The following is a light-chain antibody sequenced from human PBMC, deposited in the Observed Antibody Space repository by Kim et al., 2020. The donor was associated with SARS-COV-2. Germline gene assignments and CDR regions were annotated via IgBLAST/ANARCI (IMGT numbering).Light chain of an antibody. Sequence: DILMTQSPATLSVSPGDRATLSCRASQSVSSNLAWYQQKPGEAPRLLISAASTRATGIPARFSGSGSGTEFTLTISSLQPDDFAIYYCQQYYAYPWTFGQGTKVDIK. CDR3: QQYYAYPWT. V-gene: IGKV3-15*01. J-gene: IGKJ1*01. CDR1: QSVSSN. CDR2: AAS.